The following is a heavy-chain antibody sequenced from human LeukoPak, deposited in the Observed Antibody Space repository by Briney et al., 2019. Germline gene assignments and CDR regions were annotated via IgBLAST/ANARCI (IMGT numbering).Heavy chain of an antibody. CDR1: GGSISSDSYY. Sequence: PSETLSLTCTASGGSISSDSYYWSWIRQPPGKGLEWIGDMYYSGSTYYNPSLKSRVTISLDTSKSQFSLRLNSVTAADTAVYYCARRRGDSSCLDYWGQGTLVTVSS. CDR2: MYYSGST. J-gene: IGHJ4*02. CDR3: ARRRGDSSCLDY. V-gene: IGHV4-39*01. D-gene: IGHD6-13*01.